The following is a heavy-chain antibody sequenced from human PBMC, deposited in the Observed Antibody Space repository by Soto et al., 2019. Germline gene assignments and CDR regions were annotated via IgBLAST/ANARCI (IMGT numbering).Heavy chain of an antibody. CDR2: ISYDGSNK. D-gene: IGHD4-17*01. J-gene: IGHJ1*01. Sequence: RLSCAASGFTFSSYAMHWVRQAPGKGLEWVAVISYDGSNKYYADSVKGRFTISRDNSKNTLYLQMNSLRAEDTAVYYCARGDYGDYVFQHWGQGTLVTVSS. CDR3: ARGDYGDYVFQH. CDR1: GFTFSSYA. V-gene: IGHV3-30-3*01.